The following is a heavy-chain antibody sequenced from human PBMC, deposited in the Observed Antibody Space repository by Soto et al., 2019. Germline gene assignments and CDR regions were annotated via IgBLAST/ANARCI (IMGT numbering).Heavy chain of an antibody. D-gene: IGHD3-3*01. CDR1: GFTFSSYA. V-gene: IGHV3-23*01. Sequence: GGSLRLSCAASGFTFSSYAMSWVRQAPGKGLEWVSAISGSGGSTYYADSVKGRFTISRDNSKNTLYLQMNSLRAEDTAVYYCAKDHILRFLEWLHAFDIWGQGTMVTVSS. J-gene: IGHJ3*02. CDR2: ISGSGGST. CDR3: AKDHILRFLEWLHAFDI.